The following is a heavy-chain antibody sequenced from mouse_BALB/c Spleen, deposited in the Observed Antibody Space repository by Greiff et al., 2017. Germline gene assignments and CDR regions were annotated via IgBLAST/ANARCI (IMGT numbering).Heavy chain of an antibody. CDR2: IDPENGDT. Sequence: EVQLQQSGAELVRPGASVKLSCTASGFNIKDYYMHWVKQRPEQGLEWIGWIDPENGDTEYAPKFQGKATMTADTSSNTAYLQLSSLTSEDTAVYSCNPIVPITTVDPYAMDYWGQGTSVTVSS. V-gene: IGHV14-4*02. J-gene: IGHJ4*01. CDR1: GFNIKDYY. D-gene: IGHD1-1*01. CDR3: NPIVPITTVDPYAMDY.